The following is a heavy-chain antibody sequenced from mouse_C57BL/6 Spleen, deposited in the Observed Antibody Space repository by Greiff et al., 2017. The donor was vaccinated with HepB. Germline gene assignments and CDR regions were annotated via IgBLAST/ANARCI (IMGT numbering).Heavy chain of an antibody. CDR3: ARERGVYYDYDHYFGC. D-gene: IGHD2-4*01. J-gene: IGHJ2*01. CDR1: GYSFSSYW. Sequence: QVQLKESGAELVKPGASVKISCKASGYSFSSYWMNWVKQRPGKGLEWIGQIYPGDGDTNYNGKFKGKATLTADKSSSTAYMQLSSLTSEDSAVYFCARERGVYYDYDHYFGCWGQGTTLTVSS. CDR2: IYPGDGDT. V-gene: IGHV1-80*01.